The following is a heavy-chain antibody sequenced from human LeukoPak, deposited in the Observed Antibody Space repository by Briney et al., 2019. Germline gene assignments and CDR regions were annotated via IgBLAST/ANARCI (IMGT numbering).Heavy chain of an antibody. CDR3: ARLPDVSGWPFDY. CDR2: IRYSGRT. CDR1: DDSISRDF. J-gene: IGHJ4*02. Sequence: EASETLSLTCTASDDSISRDFWTWIRQPPGKGLEWIGYIRYSGRTEYNPSLKSRVTISIQTSKNQFSLKLTSVTAADTAIYYCARLPDVSGWPFDYWGQGILVTVSS. D-gene: IGHD6-19*01. V-gene: IGHV4-59*01.